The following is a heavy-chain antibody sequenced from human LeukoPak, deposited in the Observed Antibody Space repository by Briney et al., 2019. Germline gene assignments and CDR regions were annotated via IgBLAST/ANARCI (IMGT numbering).Heavy chain of an antibody. CDR3: TARGPDSGSSVAY. CDR2: IYSDGRT. Sequence: GGSLRPSCAASGFTVSSNYMSWVRQAPGKGLEWVSVIYSDGRTYYADSVKGRFTISRDNSKNTLYLETNSLRAEDTAVYYCTARGPDSGSSVAYWGQGTLVTVSS. V-gene: IGHV3-53*01. J-gene: IGHJ4*02. D-gene: IGHD3-22*01. CDR1: GFTVSSNY.